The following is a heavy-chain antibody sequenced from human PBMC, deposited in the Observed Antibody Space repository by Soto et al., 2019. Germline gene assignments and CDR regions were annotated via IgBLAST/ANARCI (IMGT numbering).Heavy chain of an antibody. Sequence: GASVKVSCKASGYTFSNYYMHWVRQAPGQGLEWMGVINPSGNSTTYAQKFQGRVTMTRDTSTSTVYMELSSLRFEDTAVYYCARGGALAGTFCGQGTLVTLSS. CDR1: GYTFSNYY. CDR3: ARGGALAGTF. CDR2: INPSGNST. V-gene: IGHV1-46*03. J-gene: IGHJ4*02. D-gene: IGHD1-1*01.